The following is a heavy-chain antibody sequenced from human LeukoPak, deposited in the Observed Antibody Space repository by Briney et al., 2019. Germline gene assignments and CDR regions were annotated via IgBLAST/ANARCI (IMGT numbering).Heavy chain of an antibody. Sequence: ASVKVSCKASGYTFTGYYMHWARQAPGQGLEWMGWINPNSGGTNYAQKFQGRVTMTRDTSISTAYMELSRLRSDDTAVYYCARVHDILTGYYKGWFDPWGQGTLVTVSS. CDR2: INPNSGGT. V-gene: IGHV1-2*02. CDR1: GYTFTGYY. D-gene: IGHD3-9*01. J-gene: IGHJ5*02. CDR3: ARVHDILTGYYKGWFDP.